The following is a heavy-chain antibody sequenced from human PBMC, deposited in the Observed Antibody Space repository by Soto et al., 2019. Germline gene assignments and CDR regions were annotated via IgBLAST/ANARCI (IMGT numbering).Heavy chain of an antibody. CDR2: MNPNTGNT. V-gene: IGHV1-8*01. J-gene: IGHJ4*02. D-gene: IGHD1-26*01. CDR3: ARGRIVGAAFDY. Sequence: EASVKVSCKSSGYTFTSSDINWVRQATGQGLEWMGWMNPNTGNTGYTQRFQGRVTMTRNISITTAYMELSSLRSDVTAVYYCARGRIVGAAFDYWGQGTLVTVSS. CDR1: GYTFTSSD.